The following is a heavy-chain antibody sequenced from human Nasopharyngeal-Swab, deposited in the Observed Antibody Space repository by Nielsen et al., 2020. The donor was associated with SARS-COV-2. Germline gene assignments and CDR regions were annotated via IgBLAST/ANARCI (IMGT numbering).Heavy chain of an antibody. V-gene: IGHV1-8*01. CDR1: GYNFTIHD. CDR3: AREKGIAAAGQTGNYYGMDV. Sequence: ASVKVSCKASGYNFTIHDINWVRQTTGQGLEWMGWMNPKSGNKGYAQKFQGRLSLTTDTSTTTAYMELSSLRSEDTAVYSCAREKGIAAAGQTGNYYGMDVWGQGTTVTVSS. J-gene: IGHJ6*02. D-gene: IGHD6-13*01. CDR2: MNPKSGNK.